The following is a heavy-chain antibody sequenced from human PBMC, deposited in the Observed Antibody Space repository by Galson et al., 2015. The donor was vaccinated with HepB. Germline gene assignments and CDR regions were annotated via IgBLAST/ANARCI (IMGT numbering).Heavy chain of an antibody. V-gene: IGHV3-23*01. J-gene: IGHJ4*02. D-gene: IGHD5-18*01. Sequence: SLRLSCAASGFTFRDCAMAWVRQAPGKGLEWVADISSDGDSTHYPDSVKGRFTISRDNSKNTLYLQMNSRRAEDTAVYYCAKETPELWLLEQYYFDYWGQGTLVTVSS. CDR3: AKETPELWLLEQYYFDY. CDR2: ISSDGDST. CDR1: GFTFRDCA.